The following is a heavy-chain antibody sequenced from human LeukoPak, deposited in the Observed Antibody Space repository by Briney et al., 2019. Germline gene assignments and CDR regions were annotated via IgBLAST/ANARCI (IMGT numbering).Heavy chain of an antibody. CDR2: INHSGST. J-gene: IGHJ5*02. V-gene: IGHV4-34*01. CDR3: ARRGSSSGNWFDP. CDR1: GGSFSGYY. Sequence: SETLSLTCAVYGGSFSGYYWSWIRQPPGKGLEWIGEINHSGSTNYNPSLKSRVTISVDTFKNQFSLELSSVTAADTAVYYCARRGSSSGNWFDPWGQGTLVTVSS. D-gene: IGHD6-6*01.